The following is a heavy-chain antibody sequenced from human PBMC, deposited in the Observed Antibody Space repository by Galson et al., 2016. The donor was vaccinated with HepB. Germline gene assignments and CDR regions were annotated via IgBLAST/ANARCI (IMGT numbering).Heavy chain of an antibody. J-gene: IGHJ2*01. CDR2: IDPSDSDT. V-gene: IGHV5-10-1*01. D-gene: IGHD2-2*01. Sequence: QSGAEVKKPGESLRISCKGSGYSFSPYWISWVRQMPGKGLEWMGTIDPSDSDTNYSPSFEGHVTMSADKSITTAYLQWSSLKASDTATYYCARRQSSTGVWHFDLWGRGTLITVSS. CDR3: ARRQSSTGVWHFDL. CDR1: GYSFSPYW.